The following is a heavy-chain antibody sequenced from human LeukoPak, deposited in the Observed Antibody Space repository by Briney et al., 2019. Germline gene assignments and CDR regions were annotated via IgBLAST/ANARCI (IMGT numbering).Heavy chain of an antibody. J-gene: IGHJ6*02. D-gene: IGHD2-15*01. CDR3: ARSTVVAAASGL. V-gene: IGHV4-39*01. CDR1: GGSISSSSYC. Sequence: SETLSLTCTVSGGSISSSSYCWGWIRQPPGKGLEWIGSIYYSGSTYYNPSLKSRVTISVDTSKNQFSLRLSSVTATDTAVYYCARSTVVAAASGLWGQGTTVTVSS. CDR2: IYYSGST.